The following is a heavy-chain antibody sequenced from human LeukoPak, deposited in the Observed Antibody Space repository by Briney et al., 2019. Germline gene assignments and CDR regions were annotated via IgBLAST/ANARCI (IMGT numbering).Heavy chain of an antibody. D-gene: IGHD6-19*01. CDR2: ISYDGSNK. CDR3: ARSTVAGFDY. Sequence: GGSLRLSCAASGFTFSHYAIHCFRQAPGKGLEWVAVISYDGSNKFYADSVKGRFTISRDNSKNTLYLQMNSLRAEDTAVYYCARSTVAGFDYWGQGTLVTVSS. V-gene: IGHV3-30*04. J-gene: IGHJ4*02. CDR1: GFTFSHYA.